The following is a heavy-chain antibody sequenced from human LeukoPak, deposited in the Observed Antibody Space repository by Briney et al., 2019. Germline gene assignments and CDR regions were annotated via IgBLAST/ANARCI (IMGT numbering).Heavy chain of an antibody. J-gene: IGHJ6*02. D-gene: IGHD3-22*01. CDR1: GGTFSSYA. CDR2: IIPILGIA. Sequence: ASVKDSCKASGGTFSSYAISWVRQAPGQGLEWMGRIIPILGIANYAQKFQGRVTITADKSTSTAYMELSSLRSEDTAVYCCASGYYDSSGYPYYYGMDVWGQGTTVTVSS. V-gene: IGHV1-69*04. CDR3: ASGYYDSSGYPYYYGMDV.